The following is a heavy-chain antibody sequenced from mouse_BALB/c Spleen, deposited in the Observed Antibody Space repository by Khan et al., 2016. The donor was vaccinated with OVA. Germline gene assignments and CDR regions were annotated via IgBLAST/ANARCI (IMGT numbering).Heavy chain of an antibody. D-gene: IGHD3-1*01. V-gene: IGHV3-6*02. Sequence: VQLKESGPGLVKPSQSLSLTCSVTGYSITSGYFWNWIRQFPGNKLEWMGYIRYDGNSNYNPSLKNRISIARDPSKNQFFLKLNSVTPEDTATYYCARGGSSGPAWFAYWGQGTLVTVSA. CDR3: ARGGSSGPAWFAY. CDR2: IRYDGNS. CDR1: GYSITSGYF. J-gene: IGHJ3*01.